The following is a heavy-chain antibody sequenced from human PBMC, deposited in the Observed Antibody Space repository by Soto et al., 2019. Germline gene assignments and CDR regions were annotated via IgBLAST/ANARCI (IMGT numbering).Heavy chain of an antibody. CDR3: ARGQRFSDWFDP. V-gene: IGHV4-4*07. Sequence: NPSETLSLTCIVSGGTISGYYWTWIRQPAGKGLEWIGRIYSSGNTKYNPSLQSRVTMSLDTSNNQFSLRLTSVTAADTDVYYCARGQRFSDWFDPWGQGNLVNVSS. CDR1: GGTISGYY. CDR2: IYSSGNT. J-gene: IGHJ5*02. D-gene: IGHD3-3*01.